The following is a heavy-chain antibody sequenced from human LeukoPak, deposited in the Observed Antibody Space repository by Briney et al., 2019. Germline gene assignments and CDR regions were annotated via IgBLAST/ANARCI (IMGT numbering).Heavy chain of an antibody. D-gene: IGHD3-22*01. J-gene: IGHJ4*02. Sequence: GGSLRLSCAASGFTFSDYYMSWIRQAPGKGLEWVSYISSSGSTIYYADSVKGRFTISRDNAKNSLYLQMNSLRAEDTAVYYCARQSDYYDSSGPIDYWGQGTLVTVSS. V-gene: IGHV3-11*04. CDR2: ISSSGSTI. CDR3: ARQSDYYDSSGPIDY. CDR1: GFTFSDYY.